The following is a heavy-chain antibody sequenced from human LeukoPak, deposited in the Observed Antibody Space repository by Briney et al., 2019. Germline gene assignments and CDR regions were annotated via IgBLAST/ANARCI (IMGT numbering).Heavy chain of an antibody. Sequence: PGGSLRHSCAASGFTFSDHYMDWVRQAPGKGLEWVGRTKNKANAYTIEYAASVKGRFTISRDDSKNSVSLQMNSLKTEDSAVYYCVTGEYYFDSSGYYVDYWGQGTLVTVSS. CDR1: GFTFSDHY. V-gene: IGHV3-72*01. CDR3: VTGEYYFDSSGYYVDY. CDR2: TKNKANAYTI. J-gene: IGHJ4*02. D-gene: IGHD3-22*01.